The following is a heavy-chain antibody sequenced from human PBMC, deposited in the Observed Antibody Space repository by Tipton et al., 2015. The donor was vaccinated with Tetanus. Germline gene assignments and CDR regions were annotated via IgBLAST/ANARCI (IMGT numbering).Heavy chain of an antibody. CDR2: VDARGGST. CDR1: GYNFTTYN. D-gene: IGHD3-22*01. CDR3: ARYDSSGVTFDY. J-gene: IGHJ4*02. Sequence: QVQLVQSGAEVKKPGASVNIYCKASGYNFTTYNLHWVRQAPAQGLEWMGKVDARGGSTTYAREFQGRVTMTVDTSTSTVYMDLSRLTSEDTAVYYCARYDSSGVTFDYWSQGTLVTVSS. V-gene: IGHV1-46*01.